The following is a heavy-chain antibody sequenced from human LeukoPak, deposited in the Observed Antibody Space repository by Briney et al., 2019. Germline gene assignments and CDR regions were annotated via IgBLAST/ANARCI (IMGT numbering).Heavy chain of an antibody. CDR3: TTVANGGDFDY. J-gene: IGHJ4*02. D-gene: IGHD3-16*01. V-gene: IGHV3-21*01. Sequence: GGPLRLSCAASGFTFSSYSMNWVRQAPGKGLEWVSSISSSSSDIFYADSVKGRVTISRDNAKKSLYLQMNSLRAEDTAVYYCTTVANGGDFDYWGQGTLVTVSS. CDR1: GFTFSSYS. CDR2: ISSSSSDI.